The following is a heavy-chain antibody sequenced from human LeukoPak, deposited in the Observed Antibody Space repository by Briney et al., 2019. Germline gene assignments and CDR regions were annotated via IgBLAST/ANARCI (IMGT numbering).Heavy chain of an antibody. CDR2: IKGDGSST. Sequence: GRSLRLSCAASGFTFSSCGMHWVRQAPGKGLVWVARIKGDGSSTRHADSMKGRFTISRDNAKNTLYLQMNSLRDEDTAVYYCVREGLECSGSSCQRAAFDYWGQGTLVTVSS. J-gene: IGHJ4*02. D-gene: IGHD2-2*01. V-gene: IGHV3-74*01. CDR3: VREGLECSGSSCQRAAFDY. CDR1: GFTFSSCG.